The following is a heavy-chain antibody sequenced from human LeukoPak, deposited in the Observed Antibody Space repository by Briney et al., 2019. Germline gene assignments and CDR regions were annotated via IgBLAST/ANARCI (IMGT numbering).Heavy chain of an antibody. CDR1: GYTFTSSY. D-gene: IGHD3-22*01. Sequence: ASVKVSCKASGYTFTSSYMHWVRQAPGQGLEWMGLINPSGGSTSSAQKSQGRGTMTRDTSTSTVYMELSSLRPAATAVYYCSSCCGIVHYYDSSGDTPNNAFDMWGQGTMVTVSS. V-gene: IGHV1-46*01. CDR2: INPSGGST. J-gene: IGHJ3*02. CDR3: SSCCGIVHYYDSSGDTPNNAFDM.